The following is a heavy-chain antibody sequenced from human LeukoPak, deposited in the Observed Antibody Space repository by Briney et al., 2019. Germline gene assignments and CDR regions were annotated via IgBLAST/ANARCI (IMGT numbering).Heavy chain of an antibody. V-gene: IGHV3-74*01. CDR3: ARDSRYYYDSRNYDNVAFDM. D-gene: IGHD3-10*01. CDR2: ISSDGSTT. Sequence: PGGSLRLSCAAPGFTFSSYWMHWVRQGPGKGLVWVSRISSDGSTTSYADSVKGRFTISRDNAKNTLYLQMNSLRVEDTAVYYCARDSRYYYDSRNYDNVAFDMWGQGTMVTVSS. J-gene: IGHJ3*02. CDR1: GFTFSSYW.